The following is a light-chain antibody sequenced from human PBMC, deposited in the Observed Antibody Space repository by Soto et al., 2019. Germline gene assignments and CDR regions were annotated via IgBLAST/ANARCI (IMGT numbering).Light chain of an antibody. V-gene: IGLV2-8*01. J-gene: IGLJ3*02. CDR3: SSYAGTQHWV. Sequence: QSALTQPPSASGSPGQSGTISCTGTGSDVGAYNYVSWYQQHPGKAPKLMIYEVSKRPSGVPDRFSGSKSGNTASLTVSGLHAENEADYYCSSYAGTQHWVFGGRTKLTVL. CDR1: GSDVGAYNY. CDR2: EVS.